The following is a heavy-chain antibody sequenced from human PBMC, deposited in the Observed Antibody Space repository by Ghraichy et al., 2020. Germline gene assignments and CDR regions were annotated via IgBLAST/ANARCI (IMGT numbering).Heavy chain of an antibody. V-gene: IGHV3-7*01. Sequence: GESLNISCAASGFTFSSYWMSWVRQAPGKGLEWVANIKQDGSEKYYVDSVKGRFTISRDNAKNSLYLQMNSLRAEDTAVYYCARERSRSSGWYRGVGGYWGQGTLVTVSS. D-gene: IGHD6-19*01. CDR2: IKQDGSEK. CDR1: GFTFSSYW. J-gene: IGHJ4*02. CDR3: ARERSRSSGWYRGVGGY.